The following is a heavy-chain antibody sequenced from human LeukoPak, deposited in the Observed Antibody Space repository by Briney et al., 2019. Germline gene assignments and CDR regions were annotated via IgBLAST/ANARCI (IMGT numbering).Heavy chain of an antibody. V-gene: IGHV3-30*03. J-gene: IGHJ4*02. CDR3: ARVVVPAAEFDY. D-gene: IGHD2-2*01. CDR1: GFTFSSYG. Sequence: GGSLRLSCAASGFTFSSYGMHWVRQAPGKGLEWVAVISYDGSNKYYADSVKGRFTISRDNSKNTLYLQMNSLRAEDTAVYYCARVVVPAAEFDYWGQGTLVTVSS. CDR2: ISYDGSNK.